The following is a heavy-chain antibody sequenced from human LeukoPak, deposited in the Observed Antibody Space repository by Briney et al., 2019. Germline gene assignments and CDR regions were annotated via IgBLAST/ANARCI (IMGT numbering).Heavy chain of an antibody. Sequence: SETLSLTCTVSGGSISGYYWSWIRQPPGKGPEWIGYIYYSGSTNYNPSLKSRVTISVDTSKNQFSLKMNSVTAADTAVYYCARASRGENTYGPLPYWGQGTLVTVSS. V-gene: IGHV4-59*08. J-gene: IGHJ4*02. CDR2: IYYSGST. CDR1: GGSISGYY. CDR3: ARASRGENTYGPLPY. D-gene: IGHD5-18*01.